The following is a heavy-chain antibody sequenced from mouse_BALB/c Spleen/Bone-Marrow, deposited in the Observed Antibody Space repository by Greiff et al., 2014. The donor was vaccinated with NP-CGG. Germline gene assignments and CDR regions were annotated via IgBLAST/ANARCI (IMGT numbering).Heavy chain of an antibody. D-gene: IGHD2-14*01. CDR1: GFTFSDYY. CDR2: ISDGGSYT. J-gene: IGHJ4*01. CDR3: ARDRGVQGYAMDY. Sequence: VQLKEPGGGLVKPGGSLKLSCAASGFTFSDYYMYWVRQTPEKRLEWVATISDGGSYTYYPDSVKGRFTISRDIAKNNLYLQMSSLKSEDTAMYYCARDRGVQGYAMDYWGQGTSVTVSS. V-gene: IGHV5-4*02.